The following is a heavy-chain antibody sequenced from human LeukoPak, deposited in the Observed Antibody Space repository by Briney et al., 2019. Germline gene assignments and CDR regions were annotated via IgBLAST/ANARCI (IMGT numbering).Heavy chain of an antibody. V-gene: IGHV3-30-3*01. Sequence: GGSLRLSCAASGFTFSSYAMHWVRQAPGKGLEWVAVISYDGSNKYYADSVKGRFTISRDNSKNTLYLQMNSLRAEDTAVYYCARAGDSSGYYAWYYYGMDVWGQGTTVTVSS. J-gene: IGHJ6*02. CDR2: ISYDGSNK. CDR1: GFTFSSYA. CDR3: ARAGDSSGYYAWYYYGMDV. D-gene: IGHD3-22*01.